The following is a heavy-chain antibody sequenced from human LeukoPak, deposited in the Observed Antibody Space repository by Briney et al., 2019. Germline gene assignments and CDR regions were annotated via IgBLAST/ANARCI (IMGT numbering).Heavy chain of an antibody. V-gene: IGHV4-59*08. J-gene: IGHJ6*03. CDR1: GGSISSYY. D-gene: IGHD6-13*01. CDR3: ARLLRYSSSHYYYYYMDV. Sequence: SETLSLTCTVSGGSISSYYWSWIRQPPGKGLEWIGYIYYSGSTNYNPSLKSRVTISVDTSKNQFSLKLSSVTAADTAVYYCARLLRYSSSHYYYYYMDVWGKGTPVTVSS. CDR2: IYYSGST.